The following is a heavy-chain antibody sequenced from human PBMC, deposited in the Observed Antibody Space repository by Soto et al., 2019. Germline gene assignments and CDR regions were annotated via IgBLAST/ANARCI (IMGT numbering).Heavy chain of an antibody. V-gene: IGHV3-11*06. CDR2: ISSSSSYT. CDR1: GFPFSHYA. Sequence: GGSLRLSCTASGFPFSHYAMNWVRQGPGTRLEWVADISSSSSYTNYADSVKGRFTISRDNAKNSLYLQMNSLRAEDTAVYYCARDHYGTYYFDYWGQGTLVTVSS. D-gene: IGHD3-16*01. CDR3: ARDHYGTYYFDY. J-gene: IGHJ4*02.